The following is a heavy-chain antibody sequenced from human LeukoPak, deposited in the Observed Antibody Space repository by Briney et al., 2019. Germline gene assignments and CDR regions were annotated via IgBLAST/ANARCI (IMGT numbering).Heavy chain of an antibody. J-gene: IGHJ4*02. V-gene: IGHV3-23*01. CDR3: AKDLVDTGMVIAY. CDR1: EFTFSSYA. Sequence: GGSLKLSFLASEFTFSSYAMNWVRQPPGKGLKWSSTISGSGTSTYYADSVKGRFTISRDNSKNTVSLQMISLRAEDTAVYYCAKDLVDTGMVIAYWGQGTLVTVSS. CDR2: ISGSGTST. D-gene: IGHD5-18*01.